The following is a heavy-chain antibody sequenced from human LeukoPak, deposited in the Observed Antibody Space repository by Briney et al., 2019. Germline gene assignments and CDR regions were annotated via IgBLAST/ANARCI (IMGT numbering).Heavy chain of an antibody. CDR3: ARKYGSGSYYYMDV. V-gene: IGHV3-21*01. D-gene: IGHD3-10*01. Sequence: GGSLRLSCAASGFTFSSYSMNWVRQAPGKGLEWVSSISSSSSYVYYADSVKGRFTISRDNAKNSLYLQMNSLRAEDTAVYYCARKYGSGSYYYMDVWGKGTTVTVSS. CDR1: GFTFSSYS. J-gene: IGHJ6*03. CDR2: ISSSSSYV.